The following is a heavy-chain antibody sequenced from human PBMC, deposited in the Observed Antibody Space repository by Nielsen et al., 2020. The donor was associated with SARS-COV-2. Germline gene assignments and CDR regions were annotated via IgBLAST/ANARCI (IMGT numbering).Heavy chain of an antibody. J-gene: IGHJ6*02. CDR1: GYTFTSYD. V-gene: IGHV1-8*01. CDR2: MNPNSGNT. Sequence: ASVKVSCKASGYTFTSYDINWVRQATGQGLEWMGWMNPNSGNTGYAQKFQGRVTITADKSTSTAYMELSRLRSEDTAVYYCAREHYADSAGSYMYGMDVWGQGTTVTVSS. CDR3: AREHYADSAGSYMYGMDV. D-gene: IGHD4-17*01.